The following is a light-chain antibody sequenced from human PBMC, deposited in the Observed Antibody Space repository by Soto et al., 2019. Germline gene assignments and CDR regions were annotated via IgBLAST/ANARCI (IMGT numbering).Light chain of an antibody. CDR2: DVS. J-gene: IGLJ2*01. Sequence: QSALTQPRSVSGSPGQSVTISCTGTSSDVGGYNYVSWYQQHPGKAPKLMIYDVSKRPSGVPDRFSGSKSGNTASLTISGXXAEDXADYYCCSYAGSXTLVFGGGTQX. CDR3: CSYAGSXTLV. CDR1: SSDVGGYNY. V-gene: IGLV2-11*01.